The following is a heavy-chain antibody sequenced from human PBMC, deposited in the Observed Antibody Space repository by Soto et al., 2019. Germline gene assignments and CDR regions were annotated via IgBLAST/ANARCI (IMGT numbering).Heavy chain of an antibody. Sequence: SETLPLTCAVYGGSFSGYYWSWIRQPPGKGLEWIGEINHSGSTNYNPSLKSRVTISVDTSKNQFSLKLSSVTAADTAVYYCARLTLFWLGLRYYYGMDVWGQGTTVTVSS. D-gene: IGHD3-3*01. V-gene: IGHV4-34*01. CDR1: GGSFSGYY. J-gene: IGHJ6*02. CDR3: ARLTLFWLGLRYYYGMDV. CDR2: INHSGST.